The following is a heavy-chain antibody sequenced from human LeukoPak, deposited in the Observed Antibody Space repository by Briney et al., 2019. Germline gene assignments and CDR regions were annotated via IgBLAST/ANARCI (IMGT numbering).Heavy chain of an antibody. D-gene: IGHD6-19*01. V-gene: IGHV1-2*02. CDR2: INPNSGGT. J-gene: IGHJ4*02. CDR3: ARERQWLVRGGFDY. CDR1: GYTFTGYH. Sequence: ASVKVSCKASGYTFTGYHMHWVRQAPGQGLEWMGWINPNSGGTNYAQKFQGRVTMTRDTSISTAYMELSRLRSDDTAVYYCARERQWLVRGGFDYWGRGTLVTVSS.